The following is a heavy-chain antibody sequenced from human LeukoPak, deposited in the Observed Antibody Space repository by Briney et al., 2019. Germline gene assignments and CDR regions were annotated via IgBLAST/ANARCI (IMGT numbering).Heavy chain of an antibody. CDR3: ARHLALRDAFNI. Sequence: GESLRTSCKGSGYSFSSYWIGWVRQMPGKGLEWMGIIYPGDSDTRYSPSYQGQVTISADKSISTAYLQWSSLKASDTAMYYCARHLALRDAFNIWGQGTMVTVSS. CDR1: GYSFSSYW. J-gene: IGHJ3*02. V-gene: IGHV5-51*01. CDR2: IYPGDSDT.